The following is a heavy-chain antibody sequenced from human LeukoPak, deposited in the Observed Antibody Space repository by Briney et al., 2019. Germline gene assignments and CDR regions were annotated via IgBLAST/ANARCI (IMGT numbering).Heavy chain of an antibody. D-gene: IGHD2-2*03. J-gene: IGHJ6*02. CDR2: IVVGSGNT. V-gene: IGHV1-58*02. CDR3: AAVDYFYGMDV. CDR1: GFTFTSSA. Sequence: SVKVSCKASGFTFTSSAMQWVRQARGQRLERIGWIVVGSGNTKYAQKLQERVTITRDMSTSTAYMGLSSLRSEDTAVYYCAAVDYFYGMDVWGQGTTVTVSS.